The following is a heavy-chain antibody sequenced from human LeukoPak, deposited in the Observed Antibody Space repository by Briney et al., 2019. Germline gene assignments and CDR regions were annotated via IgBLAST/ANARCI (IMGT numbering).Heavy chain of an antibody. CDR2: ISSNGGST. J-gene: IGHJ2*01. CDR3: ARGYYGSGSRTPNWYFDL. Sequence: GGSLRLSCAASGFTFSSYAMHWVRQAPGKGLEYVSAISSNGGSTYYANSVKGRFTISRDNSKNTLYLQMGSLRAEDMAVYYCARGYYGSGSRTPNWYFDLWGRGTLVTVSS. D-gene: IGHD3-10*01. V-gene: IGHV3-64*01. CDR1: GFTFSSYA.